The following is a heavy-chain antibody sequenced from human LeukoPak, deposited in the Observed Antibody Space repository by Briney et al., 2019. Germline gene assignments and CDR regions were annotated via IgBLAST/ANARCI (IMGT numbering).Heavy chain of an antibody. V-gene: IGHV3-23*01. CDR3: ARHRSSWLIDY. CDR2: ISDSGGNT. Sequence: GGSLRLSCAASGFTFNTYAMSWVRQAPWERLQWVSGISDSGGNTYYADSVRGRFTISRDNSKNTLYLQMNSLRAEDTTVYYCARHRSSWLIDYWGQGTLVTVSS. CDR1: GFTFNTYA. D-gene: IGHD6-6*01. J-gene: IGHJ4*02.